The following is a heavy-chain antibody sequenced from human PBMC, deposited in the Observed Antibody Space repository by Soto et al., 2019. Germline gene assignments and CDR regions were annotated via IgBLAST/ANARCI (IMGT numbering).Heavy chain of an antibody. Sequence: HPGGSLRLSCAASGFTFSSYGMHGVRQATGKGLEWVAVIWYDGSNKYYADSVKGRFTISRDNSKNTLYLQMNSLRAEDTAVYYCAREYNLWIQLGEYGMDVWGQGTTVTVSS. CDR1: GFTFSSYG. D-gene: IGHD5-18*01. V-gene: IGHV3-33*01. CDR3: AREYNLWIQLGEYGMDV. CDR2: IWYDGSNK. J-gene: IGHJ6*02.